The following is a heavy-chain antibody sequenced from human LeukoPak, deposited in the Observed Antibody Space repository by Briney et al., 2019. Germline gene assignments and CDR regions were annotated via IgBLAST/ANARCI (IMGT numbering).Heavy chain of an antibody. CDR2: IYYSGST. Sequence: SETLSLTCTVSGGSISGSSHYWGWIRQSPGKGLEWIGSIYYSGSTYDNPSLKSRVTISVDTSKNQFSLKLSSVTAADTAVYYCARHRALGPYGGTPLDYWGQGTLVTVSS. CDR3: ARHRALGPYGGTPLDY. D-gene: IGHD4-23*01. V-gene: IGHV4-39*01. J-gene: IGHJ4*02. CDR1: GGSISGSSHY.